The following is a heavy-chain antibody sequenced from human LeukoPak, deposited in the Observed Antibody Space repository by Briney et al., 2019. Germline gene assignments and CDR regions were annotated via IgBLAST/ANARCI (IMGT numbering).Heavy chain of an antibody. CDR3: ARGGDGSGSPLDY. Sequence: PGGSLRLSCAASGFTFSSYVMHWVRQAPGQGLEWMGWINPNSGGTNYAQKFQGRVTMTRDTSISTAYMELSRLRSDDTAVYYCARGGDGSGSPLDYWGQGTLVTVSS. V-gene: IGHV1-2*02. J-gene: IGHJ4*02. CDR1: GFTFSSYV. CDR2: INPNSGGT. D-gene: IGHD3-10*01.